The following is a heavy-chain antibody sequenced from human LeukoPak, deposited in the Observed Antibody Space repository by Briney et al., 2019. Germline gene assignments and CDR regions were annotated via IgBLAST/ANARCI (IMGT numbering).Heavy chain of an antibody. CDR2: INTDGTVT. D-gene: IGHD6-19*01. Sequence: PTGGPLRLSRAASGFTFSKYWMLWVRHAPGKGLESVSRINTDGTVTTYADSVKGRFTVSRDNADNTMFLQMNSVRDEDTAVYYCATKQWLAPPPDSWGQGTPVTVSS. CDR1: GFTFSKYW. J-gene: IGHJ4*02. V-gene: IGHV3-74*01. CDR3: ATKQWLAPPPDS.